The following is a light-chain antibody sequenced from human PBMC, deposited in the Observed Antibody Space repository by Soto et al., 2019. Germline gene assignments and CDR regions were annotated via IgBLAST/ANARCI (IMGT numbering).Light chain of an antibody. J-gene: IGKJ1*01. Sequence: DIPMTQSPSTLSASVGDRVTITFRASRSISSWLAWFQQKPGTAPKLLIYKASTLQSGVPSRFSGSGSGTEFTLTISRLQPDDSATYYCQQYNDNWTFGQGTKVEIK. V-gene: IGKV1-5*03. CDR3: QQYNDNWT. CDR1: RSISSW. CDR2: KAS.